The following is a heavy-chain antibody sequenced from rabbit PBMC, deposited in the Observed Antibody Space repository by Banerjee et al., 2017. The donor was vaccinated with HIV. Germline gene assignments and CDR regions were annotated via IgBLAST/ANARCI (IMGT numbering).Heavy chain of an antibody. CDR1: GFSFSSGYD. V-gene: IGHV1S40*01. CDR3: ARGPNNNRYFNL. CDR2: IDTGSSGRT. J-gene: IGHJ4*01. Sequence: QSLEESGGDLVKPGASLTLTCKASGFSFSSGYDMCWVRQAPGKGLEWIACIDTGSSGRTYYASWAKGRFTISKTSSTTVTLQMTSLTAADTATYFCARGPNNNRYFNLWGPGTLVTVS.